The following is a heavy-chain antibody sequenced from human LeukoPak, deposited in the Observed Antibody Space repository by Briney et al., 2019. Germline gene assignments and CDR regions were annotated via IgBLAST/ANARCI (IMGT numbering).Heavy chain of an antibody. CDR1: GHSFTIYW. V-gene: IGHV5-51*01. Sequence: GESLKISCYGSGHSFTIYWIAWVRQMPGKGLEWMGIIHPGDSDTRYSPSFQGQVTISADKSINTAYLQWSSLKASDTATYYCATRLGDSYGYLAAFDIWGQGTVVTVSS. J-gene: IGHJ3*02. CDR2: IHPGDSDT. D-gene: IGHD5-18*01. CDR3: ATRLGDSYGYLAAFDI.